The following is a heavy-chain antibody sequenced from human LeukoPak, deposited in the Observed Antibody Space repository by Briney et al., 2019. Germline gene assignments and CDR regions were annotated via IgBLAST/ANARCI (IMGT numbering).Heavy chain of an antibody. V-gene: IGHV4-59*01. CDR1: GITISNNY. Sequence: SETLSLTCTVSGITISNNYWSWIRQPPGKGLEWIGYISDSGSTSYNPSLQSRVTILLDTSEHQISLRLTSATAADTPVYYCARRGYFDYWGQGVLVIVSS. CDR2: ISDSGST. J-gene: IGHJ4*02. D-gene: IGHD3-16*01. CDR3: ARRGYFDY.